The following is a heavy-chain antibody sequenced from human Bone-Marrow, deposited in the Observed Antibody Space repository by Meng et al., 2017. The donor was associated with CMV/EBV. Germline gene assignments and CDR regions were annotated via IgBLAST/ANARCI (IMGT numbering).Heavy chain of an antibody. CDR3: ARGRSSSWSDWFDP. D-gene: IGHD6-6*01. CDR1: GGTFSSYT. V-gene: IGHV1-8*02. CDR2: MNPNSGNT. Sequence: ASVKVSCKASGGTFSSYTINWVRQATGQGLEWMGWMNPNSGNTGYAQKFQGRVTMTRNTSISTAYMELSSLRSEDTAVYYCARGRSSSWSDWFDPWGQGTLVTVSS. J-gene: IGHJ5*02.